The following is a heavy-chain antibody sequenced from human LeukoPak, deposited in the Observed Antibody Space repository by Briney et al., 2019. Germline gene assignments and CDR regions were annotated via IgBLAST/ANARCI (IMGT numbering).Heavy chain of an antibody. J-gene: IGHJ4*02. CDR3: ARGYDSSGYV. D-gene: IGHD3-22*01. V-gene: IGHV4-38-2*02. CDR1: GYSISSGYF. Sequence: SETLYLTCTVSGYSISSGYFWGWIRQPPGKGLEWIRSINHSGNTYYNPSLKSRVTISVDTSKNQFSLKRSSVTAADTAVYYCARGYDSSGYVWGQGTLVTVSS. CDR2: INHSGNT.